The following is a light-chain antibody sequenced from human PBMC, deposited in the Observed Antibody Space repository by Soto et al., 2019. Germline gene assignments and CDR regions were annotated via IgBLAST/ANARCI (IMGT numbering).Light chain of an antibody. V-gene: IGLV2-11*01. J-gene: IGLJ1*01. Sequence: QSVLTQPRSVSGSPGQSVTISCTGTSSDVGGYNYVSWYQQHPGKAPKLMIYDVNKRPSGVPDRFSGSESGNTASLTISGLQAEDEADYYCCSYAGSYTFVFGTGTKVTVL. CDR1: SSDVGGYNY. CDR3: CSYAGSYTFV. CDR2: DVN.